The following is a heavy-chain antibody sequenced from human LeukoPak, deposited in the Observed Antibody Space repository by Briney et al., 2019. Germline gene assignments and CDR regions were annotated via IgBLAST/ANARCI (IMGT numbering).Heavy chain of an antibody. CDR1: GGTFNSYG. Sequence: SVKVSCKAPGGTFNSYGISWVRQAPGQGLEWMGGVIPMFGPAKYAPKFQGRATMTTDASTSTAYMVLNSLRSEDTATYFCARGDVGDRSGFAHFDSWGQGTLVTVSS. CDR2: VIPMFGPA. CDR3: ARGDVGDRSGFAHFDS. D-gene: IGHD3-22*01. J-gene: IGHJ4*02. V-gene: IGHV1-69*05.